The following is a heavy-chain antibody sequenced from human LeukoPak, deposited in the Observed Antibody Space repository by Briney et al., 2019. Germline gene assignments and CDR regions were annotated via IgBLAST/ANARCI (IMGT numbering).Heavy chain of an antibody. CDR1: GGSFSGYY. CDR3: AREWCDSSSPYYFDY. CDR2: INHSGST. D-gene: IGHD3-22*01. J-gene: IGHJ4*02. V-gene: IGHV4-34*01. Sequence: SETLSLTCAVYGGSFSGYYWSGIRQPPGKGLEWIGEINHSGSTNYNPSLKSRVTISVDTSKNQFSLKLSSVTAADTAVYYCAREWCDSSSPYYFDYWGQGTLVTVSS.